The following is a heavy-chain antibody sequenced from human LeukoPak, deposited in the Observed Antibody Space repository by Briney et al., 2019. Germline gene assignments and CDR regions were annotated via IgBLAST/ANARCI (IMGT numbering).Heavy chain of an antibody. V-gene: IGHV4-59*12. J-gene: IGHJ4*02. CDR2: IYYSGST. D-gene: IGHD6-19*01. Sequence: MVSETLSLTCTVSGGSISSYYWSWIRQPPGKGLEWIGYIYYSGSTNYNPSLKSRVTISVDTSKNQFSLKLSSVTAADTAVYYCAREGSGWYGHYFDYWGQGTLVTVSS. CDR1: GGSISSYY. CDR3: AREGSGWYGHYFDY.